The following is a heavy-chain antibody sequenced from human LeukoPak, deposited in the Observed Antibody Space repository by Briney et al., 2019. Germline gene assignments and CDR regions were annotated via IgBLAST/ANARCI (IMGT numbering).Heavy chain of an antibody. J-gene: IGHJ4*02. CDR1: GGSISSNTYY. CDR2: IYYTGSS. Sequence: KPSETLSLTCTVSGGSISSNTYYWGWIRQPPGKGLEWIGSIYYTGSSYSNPSLKSRVTISVDTSKNQFSLNLSSVTAADTAVYYCARNWWEWLPRHFDYWGQGALVTVSS. V-gene: IGHV4-39*07. D-gene: IGHD2-8*02. CDR3: ARNWWEWLPRHFDY.